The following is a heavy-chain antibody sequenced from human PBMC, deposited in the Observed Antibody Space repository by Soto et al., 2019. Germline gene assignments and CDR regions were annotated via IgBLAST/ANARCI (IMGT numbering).Heavy chain of an antibody. Sequence: PGGSLRLSCAASGFTFSDYYMSWIRRAPGKGLEWVSYISSSGSTIYYADSVKGRFTISRDNAKNSLYLQMNSLRAEDTAVYYCASIVVVVAASRSFDYWGQGTLVTVSS. V-gene: IGHV3-11*01. CDR1: GFTFSDYY. CDR3: ASIVVVVAASRSFDY. J-gene: IGHJ4*02. CDR2: ISSSGSTI. D-gene: IGHD2-15*01.